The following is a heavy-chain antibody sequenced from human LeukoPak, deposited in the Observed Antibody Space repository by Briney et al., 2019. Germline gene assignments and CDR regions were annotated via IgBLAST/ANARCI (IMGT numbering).Heavy chain of an antibody. V-gene: IGHV3-13*01. J-gene: IGHJ4*02. CDR2: IGTAGDT. Sequence: GGSLRLSCAASGFTFSSYDMYWVRQSTGKGLEWVSAIGTAGDTYYPGSVKGRFTISRENAKNSLYLQMNSLRVGDTAVYYCVRGPYCSGGSCYGHFDYWGQGTLVTASS. D-gene: IGHD2-15*01. CDR1: GFTFSSYD. CDR3: VRGPYCSGGSCYGHFDY.